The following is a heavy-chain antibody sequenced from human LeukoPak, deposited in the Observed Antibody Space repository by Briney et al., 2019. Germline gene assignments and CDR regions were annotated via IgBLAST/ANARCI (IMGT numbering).Heavy chain of an antibody. J-gene: IGHJ6*02. Sequence: GASVKVSCKASGGTFSSYAISWVRQAPGQGLEWMGRIIPILGIPNYAQKCQGRVTITADKSPSTAYMELSSLRFEDTAMYYCARAVATTTDYYGMDVWGQGTTVTVSS. CDR2: IIPILGIP. V-gene: IGHV1-69*04. CDR1: GGTFSSYA. D-gene: IGHD5-12*01. CDR3: ARAVATTTDYYGMDV.